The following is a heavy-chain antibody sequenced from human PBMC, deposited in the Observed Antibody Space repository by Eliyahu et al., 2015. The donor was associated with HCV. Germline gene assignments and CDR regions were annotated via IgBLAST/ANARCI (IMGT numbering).Heavy chain of an antibody. V-gene: IGHV3-7*05. CDR1: GFTFRNAW. CDR2: IKPDGSDT. CDR3: ARGGGASDY. Sequence: DVQLVXSGGGLVQPGGSLRLSCAASGFTFRNAWMXWVRQAPGRRPEWVTMIKPDGSDTYYADSVKGRFTISRDNAKNSLYLQMNSLRDEDTAMYYCARGGGASDYWGQGTLVTVSS. J-gene: IGHJ4*02.